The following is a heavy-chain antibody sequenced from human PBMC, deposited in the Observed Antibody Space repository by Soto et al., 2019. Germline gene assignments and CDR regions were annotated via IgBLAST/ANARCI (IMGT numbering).Heavy chain of an antibody. CDR2: IIPIFGTA. D-gene: IGHD6-6*01. J-gene: IGHJ6*02. Sequence: QVQLVQSGAEVKKPGSSVKVSCKASGGTFSSYAISWVRQAPGQGLEWMGGIIPIFGTANYAQKFQGRVTITADESTSTAYMELSSLRSEDTAVYYCARDLKSSIAARRGEGYYYYGMDVWGQGTTLTVSS. CDR3: ARDLKSSIAARRGEGYYYYGMDV. V-gene: IGHV1-69*12. CDR1: GGTFSSYA.